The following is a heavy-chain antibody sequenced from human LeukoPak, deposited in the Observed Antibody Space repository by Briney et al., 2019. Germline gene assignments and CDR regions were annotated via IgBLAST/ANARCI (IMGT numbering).Heavy chain of an antibody. D-gene: IGHD1-26*01. CDR2: ISSSGSPI. J-gene: IGHJ4*02. CDR1: GFTFNTYS. Sequence: GGSLRLSCAASGFTFNTYSMNWVRQAPGKGLEWISYISSSGSPIYYADSVKGRFTISRDDANDSLYLQMNSLRAEDTAVYYCATSGALPNYYFDYWGQGTLVSVSS. V-gene: IGHV3-48*01. CDR3: ATSGALPNYYFDY.